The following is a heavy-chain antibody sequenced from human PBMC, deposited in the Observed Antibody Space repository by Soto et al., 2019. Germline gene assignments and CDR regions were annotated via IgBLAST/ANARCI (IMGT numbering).Heavy chain of an antibody. V-gene: IGHV6-1*01. Sequence: SQTRSLTCAISGDSVSSNSAAWNWIRQSPSRGLEWLGRTYYRSKWYNDYAVSVKSRITINPATSKNQFSLQLNSVTPADTAVYYCARGESISVAWFDYWGQGTLVTVSS. D-gene: IGHD6-19*01. CDR1: GDSVSSNSAA. CDR3: ARGESISVAWFDY. CDR2: TYYRSKWYN. J-gene: IGHJ4*02.